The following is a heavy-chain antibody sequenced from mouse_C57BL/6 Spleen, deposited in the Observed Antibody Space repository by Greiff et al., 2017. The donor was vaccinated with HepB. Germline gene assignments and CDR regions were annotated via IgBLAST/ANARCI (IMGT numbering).Heavy chain of an antibody. Sequence: ESGPGILQPSQTLSLTCSFSGFSLSTFGMGVGWIRQPSGKGLEWLAHIWWDDDKYYNPALKSRLTISKDTSKNQVFLKIANVDTADTATYYCARMYYGSSYHASFDYWGQGTTLTVSS. CDR3: ARMYYGSSYHASFDY. V-gene: IGHV8-8*01. CDR1: GFSLSTFGMG. J-gene: IGHJ2*01. CDR2: IWWDDDK. D-gene: IGHD1-1*01.